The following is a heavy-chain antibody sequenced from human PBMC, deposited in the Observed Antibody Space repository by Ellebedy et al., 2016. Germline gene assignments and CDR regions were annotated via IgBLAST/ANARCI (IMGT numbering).Heavy chain of an antibody. Sequence: GESLKISXAASGIGFSDFFMGWVRRAPGKGLEWVATISAGGETTYLADSVRGRFTVSRDTSKYILYLHMKNLRADDTAVYYCRPGHYANLWGHGTLVTVSS. V-gene: IGHV3-23*01. CDR2: ISAGGETT. D-gene: IGHD4-17*01. CDR3: RPGHYANL. J-gene: IGHJ5*02. CDR1: GIGFSDFF.